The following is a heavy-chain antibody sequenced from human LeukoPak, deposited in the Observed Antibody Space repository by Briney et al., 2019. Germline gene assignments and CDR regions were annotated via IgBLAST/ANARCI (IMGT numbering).Heavy chain of an antibody. CDR1: GFTFDDYA. D-gene: IGHD1-14*01. V-gene: IGHV3-9*01. CDR3: AKGTNYFDY. J-gene: IGHJ4*02. CDR2: ISWNSGSI. Sequence: GGSLRLSCAASGFTFDDYAMHWVRQAPGKGLEWVSGISWNSGSIGYADSVKGRFTISRDNAKNSLYLQMNSLRAEDTALYYCAKGTNYFDYWGQGTPVTVSS.